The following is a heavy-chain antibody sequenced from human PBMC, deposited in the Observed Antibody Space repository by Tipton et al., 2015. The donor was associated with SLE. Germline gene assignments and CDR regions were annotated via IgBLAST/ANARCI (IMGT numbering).Heavy chain of an antibody. Sequence: TLSLTCTVSGGSISNYYWSWIRQPPGKGLEWIGYVYYSGSTNYSPSLKSRVTISADTSKNQFSLRLSSVNAADTAVYYCARLASVTGDYHYYMDVWGKGTTVTVSS. J-gene: IGHJ6*03. CDR3: ARLASVTGDYHYYMDV. V-gene: IGHV4-59*01. CDR1: GGSISNYY. CDR2: VYYSGST. D-gene: IGHD7-27*01.